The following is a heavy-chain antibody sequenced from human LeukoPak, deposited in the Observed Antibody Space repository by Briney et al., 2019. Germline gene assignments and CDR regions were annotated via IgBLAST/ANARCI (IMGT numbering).Heavy chain of an antibody. CDR1: GYTFTSYA. V-gene: IGHV1-3*01. CDR2: INAGNGNT. Sequence: ASVKVSCKASGYTFTSYAMHWVRQAPGQRLEWMGWINAGNGNTKYSQKFQGRVTITRDTSASTAYMELSSLRSEDTAVYYCARGVRYCSGGSCPLRRFDYWGQGTLVTVSS. J-gene: IGHJ4*02. CDR3: ARGVRYCSGGSCPLRRFDY. D-gene: IGHD2-15*01.